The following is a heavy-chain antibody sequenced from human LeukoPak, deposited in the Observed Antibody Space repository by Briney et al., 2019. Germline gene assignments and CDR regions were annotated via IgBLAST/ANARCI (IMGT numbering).Heavy chain of an antibody. V-gene: IGHV3-23*01. CDR1: GFTFRNHG. Sequence: GGSLRLSCAASGFTFRNHGMNWVRQAPGKGLEWVSGISPSGGGTYYADSVKGRFTISRDDSENTLSLQMNSLRVEDTALYYCAQDVAWGAFDHWGQGTLVTVSS. J-gene: IGHJ4*02. D-gene: IGHD7-27*01. CDR3: AQDVAWGAFDH. CDR2: ISPSGGGT.